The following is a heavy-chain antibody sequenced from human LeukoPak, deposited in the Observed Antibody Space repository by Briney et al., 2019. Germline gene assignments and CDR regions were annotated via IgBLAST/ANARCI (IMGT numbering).Heavy chain of an antibody. Sequence: GGSLRLSCAASGFTFSDYYMSWIRQAPGKGLEWVSYISSSGSTIYYADSVKGRFTISRDNAKNSLYLQMNSLRAEDTAVYYCAREMVPYDFWSGYQVWGQGTLVTVSS. CDR1: GFTFSDYY. V-gene: IGHV3-11*04. CDR2: ISSSGSTI. J-gene: IGHJ4*02. D-gene: IGHD3-3*01. CDR3: AREMVPYDFWSGYQV.